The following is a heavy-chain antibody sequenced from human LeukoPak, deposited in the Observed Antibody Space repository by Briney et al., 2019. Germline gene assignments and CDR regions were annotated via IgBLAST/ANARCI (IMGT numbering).Heavy chain of an antibody. CDR3: AKMQGYFDY. J-gene: IGHJ4*02. CDR2: INSGGETK. V-gene: IGHV3-23*01. Sequence: GGSLRLSCAASGSILCNSYSMSWGHEAPGKVLEWVSAINSGGETKYDEDAVKGRFTISRDNSKNMVYLQMNSLRAEDAATYYCAKMQGYFDYWGQGSLVTVSS. CDR1: GSILCNSYS.